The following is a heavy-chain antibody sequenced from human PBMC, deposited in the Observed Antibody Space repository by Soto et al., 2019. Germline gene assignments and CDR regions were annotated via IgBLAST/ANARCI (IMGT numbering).Heavy chain of an antibody. V-gene: IGHV3-23*01. CDR3: ARAVAGYYYGMDV. CDR1: GFTFSSYV. CDR2: ISGRGGST. Sequence: EVQLLESGGGLVQPGGSLRLSCAASGFTFSSYVMSWVRQAPGKGLEWVSGISGRGGSTYYADSVKGRFTISRDNSKNTLSLQMNSLRAEDTAVYYCARAVAGYYYGMDVWGQGTTVTVSS. D-gene: IGHD6-19*01. J-gene: IGHJ6*02.